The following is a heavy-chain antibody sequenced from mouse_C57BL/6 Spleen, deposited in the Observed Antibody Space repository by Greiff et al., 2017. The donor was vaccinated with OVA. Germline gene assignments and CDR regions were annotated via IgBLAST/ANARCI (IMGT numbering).Heavy chain of an antibody. J-gene: IGHJ2*01. D-gene: IGHD1-1*01. CDR3: ARRAPTVVATYDFDY. CDR2: INPNNGGT. Sequence: EVQLQQSGPELVKPGASVKISCKASGYTFTDYYMNWVKQSHGKSLEWIGDINPNNGGTSYNQKFKGKATLTVDKSSSTAYMELRSLTSEDSAVYYCARRAPTVVATYDFDYWGQGTTLTVSS. CDR1: GYTFTDYY. V-gene: IGHV1-26*01.